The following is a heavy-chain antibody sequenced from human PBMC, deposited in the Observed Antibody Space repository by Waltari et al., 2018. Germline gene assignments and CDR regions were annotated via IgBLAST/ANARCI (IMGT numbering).Heavy chain of an antibody. J-gene: IGHJ2*01. CDR2: GDPEDGET. CDR1: GYTFTDYY. Sequence: EVQLVQSGAEVKKPGATVKISCKVSGYTFTDYYLHWVQQAPGKGLEWMGLGDPEDGETIYAEKVQGRVTITANTTTDTAYMELSSLRSEDTAVYYCATGSLVGATRDWYFDLWGRGTLVTVSS. CDR3: ATGSLVGATRDWYFDL. V-gene: IGHV1-69-2*01. D-gene: IGHD1-26*01.